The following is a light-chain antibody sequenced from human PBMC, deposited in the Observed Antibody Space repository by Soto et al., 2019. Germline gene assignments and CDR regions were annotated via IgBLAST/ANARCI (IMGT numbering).Light chain of an antibody. CDR2: KAS. CDR3: QQYNDYSWT. V-gene: IGKV1-5*03. Sequence: DIQMTQSPSTLSASVGDRVAITCRASQSISIWLAWYQQKPGKAPKLLIYKASSLESGVPSMFSGSGSGTEFTLTISSLQPDDFSTYYCQQYNDYSWTFGQGTKVEIK. J-gene: IGKJ1*01. CDR1: QSISIW.